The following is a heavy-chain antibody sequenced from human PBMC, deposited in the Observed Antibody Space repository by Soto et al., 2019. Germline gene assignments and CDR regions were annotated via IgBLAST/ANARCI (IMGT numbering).Heavy chain of an antibody. D-gene: IGHD5-12*01. V-gene: IGHV1-46*03. Sequence: QVQLVQSGAAVRKPGASVKVSCKASGYSFTSYYMHWMRQAPGQGLEWMGVINPSGGNTGFAQKFQGRVTITRDTSTSSVYMELSSLISEETAVYYCGRDLEEGVPTWSVPDYWGQGSLVTVSS. J-gene: IGHJ4*02. CDR1: GYSFTSYY. CDR2: INPSGGNT. CDR3: GRDLEEGVPTWSVPDY.